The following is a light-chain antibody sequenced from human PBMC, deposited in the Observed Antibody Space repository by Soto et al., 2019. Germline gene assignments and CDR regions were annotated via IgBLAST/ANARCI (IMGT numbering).Light chain of an antibody. J-gene: IGLJ2*01. Sequence: QFVLTQPASVSGSPGQSITISCTGTSSDVGGYNYVSWYQQHPGKAPKLMIYDVSNRPSGVSNRFSGSKSGNTASLTISGLQAEDEADYYCSSYTSSSSDVVFGGGTQLTVL. CDR1: SSDVGGYNY. V-gene: IGLV2-14*01. CDR2: DVS. CDR3: SSYTSSSSDVV.